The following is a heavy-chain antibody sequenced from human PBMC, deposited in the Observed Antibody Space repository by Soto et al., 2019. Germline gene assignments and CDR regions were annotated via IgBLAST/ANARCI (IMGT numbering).Heavy chain of an antibody. V-gene: IGHV1-18*01. D-gene: IGHD2-2*01. J-gene: IGHJ5*02. CDR1: GYTFTSYG. CDR3: ARDDCSSTSCYRGWFDP. Sequence: QVQLVQSGAEVKKPGASVKVSCKASGYTFTSYGISWVRQAPGQGLEWMGWISAYNGNTNYAQKLQGRVTMTTDTSTSTAYMELRSLRSDDTAVYYSARDDCSSTSCYRGWFDPWGQGTLVTVSS. CDR2: ISAYNGNT.